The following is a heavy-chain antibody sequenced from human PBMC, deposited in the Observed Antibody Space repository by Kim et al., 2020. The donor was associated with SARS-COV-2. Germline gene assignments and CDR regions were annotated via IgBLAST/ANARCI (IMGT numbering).Heavy chain of an antibody. V-gene: IGHV1-69*13. J-gene: IGHJ3*02. CDR1: GGTFSSYA. Sequence: SVKVSCKASGGTFSSYAISWVRQAPGQGLEWMGGIIPIFGTANYAQKFQGRVTITADESTSTAYMELSSLRSEDTAVYYCARLVLSIAGRWGADAFDIWGQGTMVTVSS. CDR3: ARLVLSIAGRWGADAFDI. D-gene: IGHD6-6*01. CDR2: IIPIFGTA.